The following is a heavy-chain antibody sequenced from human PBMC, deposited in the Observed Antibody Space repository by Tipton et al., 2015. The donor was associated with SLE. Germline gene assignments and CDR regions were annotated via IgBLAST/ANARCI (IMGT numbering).Heavy chain of an antibody. J-gene: IGHJ6*04. CDR3: ASVLGDV. Sequence: TLSLTCAVYGGSFSGYYWSWIRQPPGKGLEWIGYIYYSGSTNYNPSLKSRVTISVDTSKNQFSLKLSSVTAADTAVYYCASVLGDVWGKGTTVTVSS. V-gene: IGHV4-59*12. CDR1: GGSFSGYY. CDR2: IYYSGST.